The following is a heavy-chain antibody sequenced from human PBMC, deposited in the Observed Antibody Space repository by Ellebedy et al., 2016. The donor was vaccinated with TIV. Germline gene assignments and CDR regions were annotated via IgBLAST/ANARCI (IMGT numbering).Heavy chain of an antibody. CDR3: ARDRGYDTFDY. V-gene: IGHV3-7*01. Sequence: GESLKISCAASGFPFSDHYMDWVRQAPGKGLEWVANTKEDGSEKYYVDSVRGRFTISRDNAKNSLYLQMNSLRAEDTAVYYCARDRGYDTFDYWGQGILVTVSS. J-gene: IGHJ4*02. D-gene: IGHD5-12*01. CDR2: TKEDGSEK. CDR1: GFPFSDHY.